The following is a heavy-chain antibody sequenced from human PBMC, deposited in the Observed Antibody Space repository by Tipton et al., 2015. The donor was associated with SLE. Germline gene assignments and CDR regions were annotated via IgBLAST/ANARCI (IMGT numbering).Heavy chain of an antibody. V-gene: IGHV3-30-3*01. J-gene: IGHJ4*02. CDR2: ISYDGSNK. CDR3: ASLVTATTDFDY. CDR1: GFTFSSYA. D-gene: IGHD4-17*01. Sequence: RSLRLSCAASGFTFSSYAMHWVRQAPGKGLEWVAVISYDGSNKYYADSVKGRFTISRDNAKNSLYLQMNSLRAEDTAVYYCASLVTATTDFDYWGQGTLVTVSS.